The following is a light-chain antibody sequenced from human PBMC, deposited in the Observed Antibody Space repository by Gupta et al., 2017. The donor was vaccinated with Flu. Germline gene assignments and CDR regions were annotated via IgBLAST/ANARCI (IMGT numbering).Light chain of an antibody. CDR3: QQYGSSYT. CDR2: GAS. Sequence: EIVLTQSPGTLSLSPGERATLSCRASQSVSSSYLAWYQQKPGQAPRVLNYGASSRATGIPDRCSGSGSGTDFTLTISRLEPEDFAVYYCQQYGSSYTFGQGTKLEIK. CDR1: QSVSSSY. V-gene: IGKV3-20*01. J-gene: IGKJ2*01.